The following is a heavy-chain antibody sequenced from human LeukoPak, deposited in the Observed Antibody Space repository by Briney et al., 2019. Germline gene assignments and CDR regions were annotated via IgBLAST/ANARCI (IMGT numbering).Heavy chain of an antibody. D-gene: IGHD3-16*01. Sequence: PGGSLRLSCAASGFTFNSYWMSWVRQAPGKGLEWVANIKQDESERYYVDSVKGRFTISRDNAKNSLYLQMNSLRAEDTAVYYCARDQGEEFDYWGQGNLVTVSS. V-gene: IGHV3-7*01. J-gene: IGHJ4*02. CDR2: IKQDESER. CDR3: ARDQGEEFDY. CDR1: GFTFNSYW.